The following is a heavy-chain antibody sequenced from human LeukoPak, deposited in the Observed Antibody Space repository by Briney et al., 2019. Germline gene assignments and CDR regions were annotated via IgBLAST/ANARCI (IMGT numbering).Heavy chain of an antibody. V-gene: IGHV1-8*01. CDR2: MNPNSGNT. Sequence: ASVKVSCKASGYTFTSYDINWVRQATGQGLEWMGWMNPNSGNTGYAQKFQGRVTMTRNTSISTAYMELSSLRSEDTAVYYCARVGGVTTGAYYYYYMDVWGKGTTVTISS. CDR1: GYTFTSYD. D-gene: IGHD4-11*01. CDR3: ARVGGVTTGAYYYYYMDV. J-gene: IGHJ6*03.